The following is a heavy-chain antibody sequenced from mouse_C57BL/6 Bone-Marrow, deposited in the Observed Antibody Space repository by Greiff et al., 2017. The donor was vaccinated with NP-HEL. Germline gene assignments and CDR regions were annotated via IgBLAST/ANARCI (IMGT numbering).Heavy chain of an antibody. D-gene: IGHD1-1*01. CDR1: GYTFTDYN. V-gene: IGHV1-18*01. Sequence: VQLQQSGPELVKPGASVKIPCKASGYTFTDYNMDWVKQSHGKSLEWIGDINPNNGGTIYNQKFKGKATLTVDKSSSTAYMELRSLTSEDTAVYYCARSVVLRYAMDYWGQGTSVTVSS. J-gene: IGHJ4*01. CDR3: ARSVVLRYAMDY. CDR2: INPNNGGT.